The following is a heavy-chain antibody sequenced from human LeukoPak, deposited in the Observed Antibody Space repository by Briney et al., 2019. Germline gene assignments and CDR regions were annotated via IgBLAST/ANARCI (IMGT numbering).Heavy chain of an antibody. CDR3: AREESYGGLWVSFDY. CDR1: GGSFSGYY. J-gene: IGHJ4*02. D-gene: IGHD4-23*01. Sequence: PSETLSLTCAVYGGSFSGYYWSLIRQPPGKGLEWIGEINHSGSTNYNPSLKSRVTISVDTSKNQFSLKLSSVTAADTAVYYCAREESYGGLWVSFDYWGQGTLVTVSS. V-gene: IGHV4-34*01. CDR2: INHSGST.